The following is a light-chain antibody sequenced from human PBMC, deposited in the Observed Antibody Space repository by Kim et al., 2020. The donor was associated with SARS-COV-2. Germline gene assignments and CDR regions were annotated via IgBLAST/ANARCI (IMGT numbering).Light chain of an antibody. V-gene: IGKV3-15*01. J-gene: IGKJ4*01. Sequence: IVMTQSPATLSVSPGERVTLSCRASQSVRNNLAWYQQRPGQAPRLLLYGASTRATDIPARFSGSGSGTDFTLTISRLEPEDFAVYYCQQYVNSPPLTFGGGTKVDIK. CDR2: GAS. CDR1: QSVRNN. CDR3: QQYVNSPPLT.